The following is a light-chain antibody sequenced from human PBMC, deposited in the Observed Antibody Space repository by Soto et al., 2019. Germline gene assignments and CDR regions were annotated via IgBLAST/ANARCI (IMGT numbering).Light chain of an antibody. Sequence: QSALTQPASVSGSPGQSIPISCTGTSSDVGGYNYVSWYQQHPRKAPKLMIYDVSKRPSGVSNRFSGSKSGNTASLPISVLQSEDEADYYCSSFTSSSTLVFGGGTQLTVL. CDR1: SSDVGGYNY. CDR2: DVS. V-gene: IGLV2-14*01. CDR3: SSFTSSSTLV. J-gene: IGLJ2*01.